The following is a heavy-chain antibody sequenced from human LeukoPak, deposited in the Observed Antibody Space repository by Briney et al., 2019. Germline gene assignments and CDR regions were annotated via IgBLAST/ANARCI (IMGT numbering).Heavy chain of an antibody. CDR2: INPNSGGT. J-gene: IGHJ3*02. D-gene: IGHD3-3*01. Sequence: GASVKVSCKASGCTFTGYYMHWVRQAPGQGLEWMGWINPNSGGTNYAQKFQGRVTMTRDTSISTAYMELSRLRSDDTAVYYCAREPTKRTIFGVVTYAFDIWGQGTMVTVSS. CDR1: GCTFTGYY. CDR3: AREPTKRTIFGVVTYAFDI. V-gene: IGHV1-2*02.